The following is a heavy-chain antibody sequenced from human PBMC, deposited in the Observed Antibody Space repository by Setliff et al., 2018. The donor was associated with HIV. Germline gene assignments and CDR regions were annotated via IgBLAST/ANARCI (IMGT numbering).Heavy chain of an antibody. CDR3: ASARIPTGGTSTSLDF. CDR1: GFTFDAYA. Sequence: GGSLRLSCAASGFTFDAYAMHWVRQPPGKGLEWVSGISSNTDNIYYADSVTGRFTISRDNAKNSLFLHLNTLRPEDTAVYFCASARIPTGGTSTSLDFWGQGALVTVSS. D-gene: IGHD1-1*01. CDR2: ISSNTDNI. V-gene: IGHV3-9*01. J-gene: IGHJ4*02.